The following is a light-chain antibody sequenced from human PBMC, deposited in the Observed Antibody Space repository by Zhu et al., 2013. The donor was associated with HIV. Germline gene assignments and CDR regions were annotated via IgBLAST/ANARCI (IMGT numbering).Light chain of an antibody. CDR1: QSVRYN. J-gene: IGKJ4*01. Sequence: DIVLTQSPDTLSVSPGERATLSCRASQSVRYNLAWYQQKPGQAPRLLIYDASNRATGIPARFSGSGSGTDFTLTISSLEPEDFAVYYCQQRINWPPLTFGGGTKVEIK. CDR2: DAS. CDR3: QQRINWPPLT. V-gene: IGKV3-11*01.